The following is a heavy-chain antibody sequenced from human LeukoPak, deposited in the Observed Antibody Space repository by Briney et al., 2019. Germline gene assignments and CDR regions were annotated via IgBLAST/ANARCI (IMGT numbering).Heavy chain of an antibody. V-gene: IGHV3-23*01. CDR3: AKGRRLGGIAAAGTNDY. J-gene: IGHJ4*02. CDR2: ISGSGGST. CDR1: GFTLSSYA. D-gene: IGHD6-13*01. Sequence: GGSLRLSCAASGFTLSSYAMSWVRQAPGKGLEWVSAISGSGGSTYYADSVKGRFTISRDNSKNTLYLQMNSLRAEDTAVYYCAKGRRLGGIAAAGTNDYWGQGTLVTVSS.